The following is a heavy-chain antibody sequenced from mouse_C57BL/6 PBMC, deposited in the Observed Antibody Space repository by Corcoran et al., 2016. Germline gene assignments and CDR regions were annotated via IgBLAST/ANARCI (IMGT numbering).Heavy chain of an antibody. CDR2: IFPGSGST. J-gene: IGHJ2*01. V-gene: IGHV1-75*01. CDR1: GYTFTDYY. Sequence: QVQLQQSGPELVKPGASVKISCKASGYTFTDYYINWVKQRPGQGLEWIGWIFPGSGSTYYNEKFKGKATLTVDKSSSTAYMLLSSLTSEDSAVYCCAITTVVGPYVDYWGQGTTLTVSS. D-gene: IGHD1-1*01. CDR3: AITTVVGPYVDY.